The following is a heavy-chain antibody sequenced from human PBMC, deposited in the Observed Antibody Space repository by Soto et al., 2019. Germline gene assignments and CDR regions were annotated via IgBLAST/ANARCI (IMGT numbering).Heavy chain of an antibody. CDR2: ISAYTGNT. CDR3: ARGPESRSTAYFDY. J-gene: IGHJ4*02. D-gene: IGHD1-26*01. CDR1: GYTFTDYG. V-gene: IGHV1-18*01. Sequence: QVQLVQSGGVVKKPGASVKVSCKASGYTFTDYGITWVRQAPGQGLEWMGWISAYTGNTNYAQKVQGRVTMSTETSTSTAYLELRSLRSDDTAVYYCARGPESRSTAYFDYWGQGTLVTVSS.